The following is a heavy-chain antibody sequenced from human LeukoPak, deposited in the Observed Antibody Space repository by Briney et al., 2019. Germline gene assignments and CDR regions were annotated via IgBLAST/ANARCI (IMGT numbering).Heavy chain of an antibody. CDR2: ISTYNGKT. D-gene: IGHD3-10*01. CDR3: AREGGSGKRDAFDI. V-gene: IGHV1-18*01. CDR1: GYAFTSYG. Sequence: ASVKVSCKASGYAFTSYGISWVRQAPGQGLEWMGWISTYNGKTNYAQKLQGRVTMTTDTSTSTAYMELRSLRSDDTAVYYCAREGGSGKRDAFDIWGQGTMVTVSS. J-gene: IGHJ3*02.